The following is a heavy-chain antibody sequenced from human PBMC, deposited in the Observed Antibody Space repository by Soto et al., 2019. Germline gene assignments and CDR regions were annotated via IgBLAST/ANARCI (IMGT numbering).Heavy chain of an antibody. D-gene: IGHD2-15*01. V-gene: IGHV1-69*06. Sequence: QVQLVQSGAEVKKPGSSVKVSCKASGGTFSSYAISWVRQAPGQGLEWMGGIIPIFGTANYAQKFQGRVTITADKSTSTAYMELSSLRSDDTAVYYCARSEIVVVVAATGWFDPWGQGTLVTVSS. J-gene: IGHJ5*02. CDR2: IIPIFGTA. CDR1: GGTFSSYA. CDR3: ARSEIVVVVAATGWFDP.